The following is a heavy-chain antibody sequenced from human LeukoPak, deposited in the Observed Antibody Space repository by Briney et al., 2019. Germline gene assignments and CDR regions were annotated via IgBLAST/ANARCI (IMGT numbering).Heavy chain of an antibody. CDR1: GFTFSSYA. CDR2: ISGSGGST. J-gene: IGHJ4*02. V-gene: IGHV3-23*01. CDR3: ARVGKSGWDFDH. Sequence: PGGSLRLSCAASGFTFSSYAMSWVRQAPGKGLEWVSAISGSGGSTYYADSVKGRFTISRDNSKNTLYLQMNSLRAEDTAVYYCARVGKSGWDFDHWGQGTLVTVSS. D-gene: IGHD6-19*01.